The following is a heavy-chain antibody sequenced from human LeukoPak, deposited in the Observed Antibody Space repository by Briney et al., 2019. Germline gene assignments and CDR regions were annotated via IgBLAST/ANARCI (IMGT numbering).Heavy chain of an antibody. CDR3: AKFMIAAAANFDY. CDR2: ISGSGGST. J-gene: IGHJ4*02. CDR1: GFTFSAYA. Sequence: PGGSLRLSCRASGFTFSAYAMTWVRQAPGKGLEWVSGISGSGGSTYYADSVKGRFTISRDNSKNTLYLQMNSLRAEDTAVYYCAKFMIAAAANFDYWGQGTLVTVSS. V-gene: IGHV3-23*01. D-gene: IGHD6-13*01.